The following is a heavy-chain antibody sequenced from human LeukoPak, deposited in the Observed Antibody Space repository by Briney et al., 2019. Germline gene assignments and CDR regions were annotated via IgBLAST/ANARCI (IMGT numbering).Heavy chain of an antibody. V-gene: IGHV3-23*01. CDR3: ARDRGY. CDR2: IGASGADT. J-gene: IGHJ4*02. CDR1: GFTFSTYA. Sequence: GGSLRLSCTASGFTFSTYAMTWVRQAPGKGLDWVSAIGASGADTYYADSAKGRFTVSRDNSKNTLYLQMSSLRADDTAVYYCARDRGYWGQGTLVTVSS.